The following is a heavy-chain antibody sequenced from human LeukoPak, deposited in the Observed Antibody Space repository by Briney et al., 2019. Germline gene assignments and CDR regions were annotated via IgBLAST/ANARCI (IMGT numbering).Heavy chain of an antibody. CDR1: GFTFSNYA. Sequence: GGSLRLSCAASGFTFSNYAMSWVRQAPGKGLEWVSSISDSGGHTYYADSVKGRFTISRDNSKNTLYLQMNSLRAEDTAVYYCAKPGLLWFGELLLNYFDYWGQGTLVTVSS. D-gene: IGHD3-10*01. V-gene: IGHV3-23*01. CDR3: AKPGLLWFGELLLNYFDY. CDR2: ISDSGGHT. J-gene: IGHJ4*02.